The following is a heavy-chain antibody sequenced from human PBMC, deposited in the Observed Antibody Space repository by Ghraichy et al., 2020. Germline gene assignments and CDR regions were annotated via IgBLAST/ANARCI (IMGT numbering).Heavy chain of an antibody. D-gene: IGHD2-2*02. J-gene: IGHJ6*02. Sequence: SETLSLTCTVSGGSVSSGSYYWSWIRQPPGKGLEWIGYIYYSGSTNYNPSLKSRVTISVDTSKNQFSLKLSSVTAADTAVYYCARDQVLYDIYGMDVWGQGTTVTVSS. V-gene: IGHV4-61*01. CDR1: GGSVSSGSYY. CDR3: ARDQVLYDIYGMDV. CDR2: IYYSGST.